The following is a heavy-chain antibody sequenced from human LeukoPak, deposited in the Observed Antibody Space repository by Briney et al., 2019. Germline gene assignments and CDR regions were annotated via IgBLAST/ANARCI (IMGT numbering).Heavy chain of an antibody. D-gene: IGHD1-1*01. J-gene: IGHJ4*02. V-gene: IGHV3-33*06. CDR1: GFTFSSYG. CDR2: IWYDGSNK. CDR3: AKESGTTFLVDY. Sequence: PGGSLRLSCAASGFTFSSYGMHWVRQAPGKGLEWVAVIWYDGSNKYYADSVKGRFTISRDNSKNTLYLQMNSLRAEDTAVYYCAKESGTTFLVDYWGQGTLVTVSS.